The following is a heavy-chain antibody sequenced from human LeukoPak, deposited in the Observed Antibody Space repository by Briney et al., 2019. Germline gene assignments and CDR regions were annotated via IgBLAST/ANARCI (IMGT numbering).Heavy chain of an antibody. CDR2: IRYDGSHK. CDR3: AKPGDRYAFDI. V-gene: IGHV3-30*02. J-gene: IGHJ3*02. D-gene: IGHD7-27*01. CDR1: GFTFSSYG. Sequence: GGSLRLSCAASGFTFSSYGMHWVRKAPGRGLEWVAFIRYDGSHKYYADSVKGRFTISRDSSKNTLYLQMNSLRAEDTAVYYCAKPGDRYAFDIWGQGTMVTVSS.